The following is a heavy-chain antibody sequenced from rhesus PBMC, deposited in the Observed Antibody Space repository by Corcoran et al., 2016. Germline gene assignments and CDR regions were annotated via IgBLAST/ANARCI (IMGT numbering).Heavy chain of an antibody. V-gene: IGHV2-152*01. CDR3: ARRPVTTTFDY. CDR2: IYWDDGK. J-gene: IGHJ4*01. Sequence: QVTLKESGPALVKPTQTLTLTCTFSGFSPTTSGMGVGWIRQPPGKALEWLALIYWDDGKRYNTSLKSRLTVSKDTSKNQVVLTMTNMDPMDTATYYCARRPVTTTFDYWGQGVLVTVSS. D-gene: IGHD4-29*01. CDR1: GFSPTTSGMG.